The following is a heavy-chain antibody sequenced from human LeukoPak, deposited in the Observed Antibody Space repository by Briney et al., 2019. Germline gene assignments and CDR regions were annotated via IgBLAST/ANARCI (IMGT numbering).Heavy chain of an antibody. Sequence: PGGSLRLSCAASGFTFSSYGMHWVRQAPGKGLEWVAFIRYDGSNKYYADSVKGRFTISRDNAKNSLYLQMNSLRADDTAVYYCARDGGSSGTGAYYMDVWGKGTTVTVSS. D-gene: IGHD2-15*01. CDR3: ARDGGSSGTGAYYMDV. J-gene: IGHJ6*03. CDR1: GFTFSSYG. CDR2: IRYDGSNK. V-gene: IGHV3-30*02.